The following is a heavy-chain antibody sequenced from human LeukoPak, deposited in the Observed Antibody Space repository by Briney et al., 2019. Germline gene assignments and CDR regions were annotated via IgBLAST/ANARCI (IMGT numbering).Heavy chain of an antibody. CDR1: GFTFSRYY. J-gene: IGHJ4*02. Sequence: GGSLRLSCAASGFTFSRYYMQWVRQAPGKGLVWVSRINSDGSSTTYADSVTGRFTISRDNAKNTLYLQMNSLKVEDTAVYYCTRVFVGDEYSSSGYWGQGTLVTVSS. CDR2: INSDGSST. CDR3: TRVFVGDEYSSSGY. D-gene: IGHD6-13*01. V-gene: IGHV3-74*01.